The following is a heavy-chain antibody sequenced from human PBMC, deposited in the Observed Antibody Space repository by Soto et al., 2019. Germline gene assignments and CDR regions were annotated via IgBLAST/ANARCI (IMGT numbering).Heavy chain of an antibody. D-gene: IGHD3-3*01. CDR2: INSDGSDT. V-gene: IGHV3-74*01. CDR3: ARESRFLEWLSLNWFDP. Sequence: PGGSLRLSCAASGFTFSTYWMHWVRQAPGKGLVWVSRINSDGSDTSYADYVNGRFTVSRDNAKNTLYLQMNSLRAEDTAVYYCARESRFLEWLSLNWFDPWGQGTLVTVSS. J-gene: IGHJ5*02. CDR1: GFTFSTYW.